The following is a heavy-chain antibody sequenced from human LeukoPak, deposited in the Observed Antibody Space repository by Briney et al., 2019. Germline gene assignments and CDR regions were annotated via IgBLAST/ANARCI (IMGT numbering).Heavy chain of an antibody. Sequence: ASVKVSCKASGYTFTSYGISWVRQAPGQGLEWMGWISAYNGNTNYAQKLQGRVTMTTDTSTSTAYTELRSLRSDDTAVYYCARDRMSIAAHVDIWGQGTMVTVSS. D-gene: IGHD6-6*01. CDR3: ARDRMSIAAHVDI. CDR2: ISAYNGNT. V-gene: IGHV1-18*01. J-gene: IGHJ3*02. CDR1: GYTFTSYG.